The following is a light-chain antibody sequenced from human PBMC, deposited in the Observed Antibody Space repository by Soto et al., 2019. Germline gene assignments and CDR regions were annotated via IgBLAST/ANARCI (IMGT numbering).Light chain of an antibody. CDR1: SSDVGGYNY. V-gene: IGLV2-14*01. Sequence: QSALTQPASVSGSPGQSITISCTGTSSDVGGYNYVSWYQQHPGKDPKLIIYEASNRPSGVSNRFSGAKSGNTASLTISGLQAEDEADYDCNSYTSKSTGVFGTGTKLTVL. CDR2: EAS. CDR3: NSYTSKSTGV. J-gene: IGLJ1*01.